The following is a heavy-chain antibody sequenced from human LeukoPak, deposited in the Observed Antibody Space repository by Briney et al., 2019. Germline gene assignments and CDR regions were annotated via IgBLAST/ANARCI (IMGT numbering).Heavy chain of an antibody. J-gene: IGHJ4*02. V-gene: IGHV4-39*01. CDR3: ARHIGYSYGPYFDY. CDR1: GGSISISSYY. D-gene: IGHD5-18*01. Sequence: SETLSLTCTVSGGSISISSYYWGWIRQPPGKGLEWIGRIYYSGITYYNPSLKSRVTISVDTSKNQFSLKLSSVTAADTAVYYCARHIGYSYGPYFDYWGQGTLVTVSS. CDR2: IYYSGIT.